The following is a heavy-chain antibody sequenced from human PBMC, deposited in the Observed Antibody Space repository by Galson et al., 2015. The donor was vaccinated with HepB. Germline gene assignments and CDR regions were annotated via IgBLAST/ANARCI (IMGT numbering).Heavy chain of an antibody. D-gene: IGHD3-10*01. CDR1: GYTLTELS. J-gene: IGHJ4*02. Sequence: SVKVSCKVSGYTLTELSMHWVRQAPGKGLEWMGGFDPEDGETIYAQKFQGRVTMTEDTSTDTAYMELSSLRSEDTAVYYCATLYWGSGSYFPNYFDYWGQGTLVTVSS. CDR3: ATLYWGSGSYFPNYFDY. CDR2: FDPEDGET. V-gene: IGHV1-24*01.